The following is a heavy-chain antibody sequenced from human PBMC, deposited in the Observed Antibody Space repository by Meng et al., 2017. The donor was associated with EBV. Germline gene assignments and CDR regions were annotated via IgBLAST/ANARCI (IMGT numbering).Heavy chain of an antibody. CDR3: ASESGRGYTPDY. D-gene: IGHD3-10*01. CDR2: FLPRLGAP. Sequence: QVPVVQAAADVKKPGSSLKVSTKTSAATFRYNASSWVRQAPGQGLEWLGGFLPRLGAPNYAQKFHGRVKITADESTSTHYMDLSSLRSEDTAIYYCASESGRGYTPDYWGQGTLVTVSS. V-gene: IGHV1-69*01. CDR1: AATFRYNA. J-gene: IGHJ4*02.